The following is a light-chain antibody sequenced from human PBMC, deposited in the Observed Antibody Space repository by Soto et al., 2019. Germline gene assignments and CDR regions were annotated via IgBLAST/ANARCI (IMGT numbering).Light chain of an antibody. J-gene: IGLJ2*01. Sequence: QSVLTQPASVSGSPGQSITISCTGTATDVGAYNYVSWYQQHPGRAPNLIIYAVTDRPSGVADRFSGSKSGDTASLTISGLQAEDEAHYYCSSFTSSNTLLFGGGTKVTVL. CDR3: SSFTSSNTLL. CDR2: AVT. CDR1: ATDVGAYNY. V-gene: IGLV2-14*01.